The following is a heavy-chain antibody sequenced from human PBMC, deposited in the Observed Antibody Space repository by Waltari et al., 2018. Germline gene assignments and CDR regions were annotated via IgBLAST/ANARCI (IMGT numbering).Heavy chain of an antibody. CDR2: ISWNSTNI. V-gene: IGHV3-9*01. D-gene: IGHD3-3*01. Sequence: EVQLVESGGGLVQPGKSLRLSCVASGFMFEDSAMHWIRQVPGKGLEWLSGISWNSTNIVGADAVKGRFASSRDNAENSLDLLMNNLRAEDTALYYCVRDAFGNTIGGVFDYWGQGTLLTVSS. J-gene: IGHJ4*02. CDR3: VRDAFGNTIGGVFDY. CDR1: GFMFEDSA.